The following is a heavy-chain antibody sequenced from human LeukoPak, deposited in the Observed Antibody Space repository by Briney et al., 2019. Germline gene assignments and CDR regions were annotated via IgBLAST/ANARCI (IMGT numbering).Heavy chain of an antibody. CDR1: GYTFTSYW. D-gene: IGHD2-15*01. Sequence: GESLKISSKGAGYTFTSYWIGWVRQMPGKGLESMGIIYPGDSDTRYSPSFQGQVIISADKSISTAYLQWSSLKASDTAIYYCARRDTYCSGNNCYAGGAFDIWGQGTMVTVSS. CDR3: ARRDTYCSGNNCYAGGAFDI. J-gene: IGHJ3*02. CDR2: IYPGDSDT. V-gene: IGHV5-51*01.